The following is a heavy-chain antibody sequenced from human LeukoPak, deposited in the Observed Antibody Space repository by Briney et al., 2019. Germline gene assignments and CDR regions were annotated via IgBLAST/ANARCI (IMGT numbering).Heavy chain of an antibody. Sequence: ASVKVSCKASGYIFTTFDISWVRQAPGQGLEWMGWISASNGNTNHAQKFQGRVTMTTDTSTSTAYMDLRSLRSDDTAVYYCARGHYDLWSGYEGPDYWGQGTLVTVSS. CDR3: ARGHYDLWSGYEGPDY. D-gene: IGHD3-3*01. J-gene: IGHJ4*02. CDR2: ISASNGNT. CDR1: GYIFTTFD. V-gene: IGHV1-18*01.